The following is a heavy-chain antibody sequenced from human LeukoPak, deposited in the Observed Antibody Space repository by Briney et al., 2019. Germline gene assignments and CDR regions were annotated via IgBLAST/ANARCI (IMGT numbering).Heavy chain of an antibody. CDR1: GYTVRSHY. Sequence: GGSLTLYCDASGYTVRSHYMSWARQAPGEGLVGVSIIYSGGSTDYADTVKGRFTISRDNSKNKLYLQMNSPSAEDTAMYYCARDSTGWNYFDYWGQGTLVTVSS. CDR2: IYSGGST. V-gene: IGHV3-53*01. J-gene: IGHJ4*02. D-gene: IGHD6-19*01. CDR3: ARDSTGWNYFDY.